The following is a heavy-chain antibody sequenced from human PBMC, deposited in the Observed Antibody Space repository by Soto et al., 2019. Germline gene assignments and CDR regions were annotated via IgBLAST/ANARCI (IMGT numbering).Heavy chain of an antibody. Sequence: SETLSLTCTVSGGSISSSSYYWGWIRQPPGKGLEWIGSIYYSGSTYYNPSLKSRVTISVDTSKNQFSLKLSSVTAADTAVYYCARHTPYSSSPGDYYGMDVWGQGTTVTVSS. J-gene: IGHJ6*02. D-gene: IGHD6-6*01. CDR3: ARHTPYSSSPGDYYGMDV. CDR2: IYYSGST. CDR1: GGSISSSSYY. V-gene: IGHV4-39*01.